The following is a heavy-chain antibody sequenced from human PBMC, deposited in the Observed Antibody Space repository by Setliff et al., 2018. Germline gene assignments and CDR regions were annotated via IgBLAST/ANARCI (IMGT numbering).Heavy chain of an antibody. V-gene: IGHV1-18*01. CDR2: ISAYNGDT. CDR3: ARYITGTTPADY. J-gene: IGHJ4*02. Sequence: ASVKVSCKASGYTFTSYGISWVRQAPGQGLEWMGWISAYNGDTNYTQKLQDRVTMTTDTSTSTAYMGLRRLRSDDTAVYYCARYITGTTPADYWGQGTLVTVSS. CDR1: GYTFTSYG. D-gene: IGHD1-7*01.